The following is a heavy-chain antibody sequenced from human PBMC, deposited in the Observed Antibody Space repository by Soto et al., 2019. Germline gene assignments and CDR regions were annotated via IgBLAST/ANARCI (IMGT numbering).Heavy chain of an antibody. V-gene: IGHV2-5*01. CDR2: IFSNDEK. CDR3: AHKKDWSRPLDL. J-gene: IGHJ4*02. D-gene: IGHD3-9*01. Sequence: QITLKESGPTLVKPTQTLTMTCTLSGFSLSSDGVRVGVGVGWIRQPPGQAPEWLAIIFSNDEKRYRASLKTRLTITKDTSQDQVVLTMTNLDPVDTATYYCAHKKDWSRPLDLWGQGTLITVYS. CDR1: GFSLSSDGVRVGVG.